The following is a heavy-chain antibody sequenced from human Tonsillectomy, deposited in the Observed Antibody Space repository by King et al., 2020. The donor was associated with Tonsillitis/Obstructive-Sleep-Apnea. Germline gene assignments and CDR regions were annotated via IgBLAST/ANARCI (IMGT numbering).Heavy chain of an antibody. D-gene: IGHD3-3*01. V-gene: IGHV3-30*04. J-gene: IGHJ6*03. CDR1: GFSLSTFA. Sequence: VQLVESGGGVVQPGRSLRLSCAASGFSLSTFAMHWVRQAPGKGLEWVAVISYDGSSKYYADSVKGRFTISRDNAKNTLYLQMNSLRAEDTAVYYCVRDFSSDPTYEPKSYYYYMDVWGKGTTVTVSS. CDR2: ISYDGSSK. CDR3: VRDFSSDPTYEPKSYYYYMDV.